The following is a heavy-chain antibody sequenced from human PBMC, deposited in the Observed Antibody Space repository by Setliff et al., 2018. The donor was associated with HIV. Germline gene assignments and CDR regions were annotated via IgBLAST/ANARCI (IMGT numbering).Heavy chain of an antibody. CDR2: INHSGST. Sequence: PSENLSLTCAVYGGYSSGYYWSWIRQPPGKGLEWIGEINHSGSTNYSPSLKSRVTISLDTSKNQFSLRLISVTAADTAAYYCANVAVTGYCSTTSCQNWFDPWGQGTLVTVSS. CDR1: GGYSSGYY. D-gene: IGHD2-2*01. J-gene: IGHJ5*02. CDR3: ANVAVTGYCSTTSCQNWFDP. V-gene: IGHV4-34*01.